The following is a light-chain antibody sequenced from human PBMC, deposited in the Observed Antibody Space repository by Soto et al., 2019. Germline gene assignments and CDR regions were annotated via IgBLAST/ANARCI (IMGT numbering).Light chain of an antibody. V-gene: IGKV3-11*01. Sequence: EVVLTQSPATLSLSPGERATLSCRASQSISRYLAWYQQRPGQSPRLLIYDTSNRASRIPARFSGSGSGTDFTLTISSLEPEDFALYYCQHRTNYTFGGGTKVEIK. CDR1: QSISRY. CDR2: DTS. J-gene: IGKJ4*01. CDR3: QHRTNYT.